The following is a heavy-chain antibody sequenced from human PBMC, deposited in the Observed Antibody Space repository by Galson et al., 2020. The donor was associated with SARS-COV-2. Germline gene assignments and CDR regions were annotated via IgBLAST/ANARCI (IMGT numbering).Heavy chain of an antibody. Sequence: SGPTLVQPPQTLTLTCTLSGFPLRTTGPRVGWFRQPPGKALEWLATIYWDDAKRYSPPLKSTLTITKDTSKIQVVLTMTNMDAVDTATYSCAHSGQQLGDAFDIWGQGTMVTVSS. CDR1: GFPLRTTGPR. J-gene: IGHJ3*02. D-gene: IGHD6-13*01. CDR2: IYWDDAK. V-gene: IGHV2-5*02. CDR3: AHSGQQLGDAFDI.